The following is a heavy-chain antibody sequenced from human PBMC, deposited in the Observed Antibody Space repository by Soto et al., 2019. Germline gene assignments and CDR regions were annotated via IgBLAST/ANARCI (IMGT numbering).Heavy chain of an antibody. Sequence: QLQLQESGPGLVKPSETLSLTCTVSGGSISGSTYYWGWIRQPPGKGLEWIGNIYYSGTTYYNSSLKSRVTISVDTSKNQFSPKLSSVTAADTAVYYCAKPYGSGSFDAFHIWGQGTMVIVSS. D-gene: IGHD3-10*01. CDR1: GGSISGSTYY. V-gene: IGHV4-39*01. CDR2: IYYSGTT. CDR3: AKPYGSGSFDAFHI. J-gene: IGHJ3*02.